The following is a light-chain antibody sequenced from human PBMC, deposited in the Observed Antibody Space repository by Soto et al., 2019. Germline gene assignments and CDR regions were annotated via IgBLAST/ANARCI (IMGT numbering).Light chain of an antibody. CDR2: DVT. Sequence: QSALTQPASVSGSPGQSIAISCTGTSSDVGGYNYVSWYQQHPGKAPKLIIYDVTNRPSGVSNRFSGSKSGNTASLTISGLQAEDEADYSCSSYTSSSTYVFGPGTKVTVL. V-gene: IGLV2-14*01. J-gene: IGLJ1*01. CDR3: SSYTSSSTYV. CDR1: SSDVGGYNY.